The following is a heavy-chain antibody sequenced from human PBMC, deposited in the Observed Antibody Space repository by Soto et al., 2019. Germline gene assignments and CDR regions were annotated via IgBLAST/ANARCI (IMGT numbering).Heavy chain of an antibody. CDR3: ARQPTDILTGYSLSFDY. CDR2: IYYSGST. Sequence: PSETLSLTCTVSGGSISSSSYYWGWIRQPPGKGLEWIGSIYYSGSTYYNPSLKSRVTISVDTSKNQFSLKLSSVTAADTAVYYCARQPTDILTGYSLSFDYWGQGTLVTVSS. J-gene: IGHJ4*02. D-gene: IGHD3-9*01. CDR1: GGSISSSSYY. V-gene: IGHV4-39*01.